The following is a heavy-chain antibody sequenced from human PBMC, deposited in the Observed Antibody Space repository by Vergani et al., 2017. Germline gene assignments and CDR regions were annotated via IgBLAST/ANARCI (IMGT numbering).Heavy chain of an antibody. CDR2: IYYSGST. V-gene: IGHV4-59*01. CDR3: ARDHETMVRGSPTQGWFDP. J-gene: IGHJ5*02. D-gene: IGHD3-10*01. Sequence: QVQLQESGPGLVKPSETLSLTCTVSGGSISSYYWSWIRQPPGKGLEWIGYIYYSGSTNYNPSLKSRVTISVDTSKNQFSLKLSSVTAADTAVYYCARDHETMVRGSPTQGWFDPWGQGTLVTVSS. CDR1: GGSISSYY.